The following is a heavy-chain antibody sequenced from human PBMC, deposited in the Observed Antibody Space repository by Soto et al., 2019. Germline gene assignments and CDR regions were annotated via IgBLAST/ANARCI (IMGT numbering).Heavy chain of an antibody. CDR3: ARVHCSTTTCHVQAFDS. CDR1: GFAFRSYE. CDR2: ISSGGDSS. D-gene: IGHD2-2*01. Sequence: GGSLRLSCAASGFAFRSYEMNWVRQAPGKTLEWVSYISSGGDSSYYADSVKGRFTISRDNAKNSLYLQMNSLRVEDTAVYYCARVHCSTTTCHVQAFDSWGQGTLVTVSS. V-gene: IGHV3-48*03. J-gene: IGHJ4*02.